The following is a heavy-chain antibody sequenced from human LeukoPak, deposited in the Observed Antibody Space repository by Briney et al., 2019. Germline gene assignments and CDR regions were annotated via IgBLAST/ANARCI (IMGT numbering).Heavy chain of an antibody. V-gene: IGHV3-23*01. D-gene: IGHD3-3*01. J-gene: IGHJ4*02. Sequence: GGSLRLSCAASGFTFSSYAMSWVRQAPGKGLEWVSAISGSGGSTYYADSVKGRFTISRDNSKNTLYLQMDSLRAEDTAVYYCAKTSSRFLEWLSRYYFDYWGQGTLVTVSS. CDR1: GFTFSSYA. CDR2: ISGSGGST. CDR3: AKTSSRFLEWLSRYYFDY.